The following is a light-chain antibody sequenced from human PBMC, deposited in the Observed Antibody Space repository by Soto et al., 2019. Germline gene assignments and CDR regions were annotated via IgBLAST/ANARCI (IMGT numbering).Light chain of an antibody. Sequence: ESGLTQALGTRSLSQGERATLSCRGSQSLSSSQLSWYQQKPGQAPRLLIHDASSRATGIPDRFTGSGSGTDFTLTINTLEPEDFAVYYCQQYGWSPRAFSLGTKVDIK. J-gene: IGKJ1*01. CDR1: QSLSSSQ. V-gene: IGKV3-20*01. CDR3: QQYGWSPRA. CDR2: DAS.